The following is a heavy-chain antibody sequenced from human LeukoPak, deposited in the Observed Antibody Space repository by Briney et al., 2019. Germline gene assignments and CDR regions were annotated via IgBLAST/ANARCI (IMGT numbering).Heavy chain of an antibody. J-gene: IGHJ6*03. CDR3: ARDSTAYYYDSSGYYSYYYYYMDV. V-gene: IGHV4-4*07. Sequence: ASETLSLTCTVSGGSISSYYWSWLRQPAGKGLEWIGRIYTSGSTNYNPSLKSRVTMSVDTSKNQFSLKLSSVTAADTAVYYCARDSTAYYYDSSGYYSYYYYYMDVWGKGTTVTVSS. CDR2: IYTSGST. D-gene: IGHD3-22*01. CDR1: GGSISSYY.